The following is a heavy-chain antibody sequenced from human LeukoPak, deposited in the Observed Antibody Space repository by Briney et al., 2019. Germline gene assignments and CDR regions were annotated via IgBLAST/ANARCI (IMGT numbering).Heavy chain of an antibody. CDR1: GGSISSSGYY. J-gene: IGHJ4*02. CDR2: IYYTGST. CDR3: AGDFFDY. V-gene: IGHV4-39*07. Sequence: SETLSLTCTVSGGSISSSGYYWGWIRQPPGKGLEWIGSIYYTGSTSSNPSLKSRVTISLDTSKNQFSLNLSSVTAADTAVYYCAGDFFDYWGQGTLVTVSS.